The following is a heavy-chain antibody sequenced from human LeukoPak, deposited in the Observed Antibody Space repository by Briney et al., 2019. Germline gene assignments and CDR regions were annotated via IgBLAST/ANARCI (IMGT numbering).Heavy chain of an antibody. V-gene: IGHV1-2*02. CDR3: ARGHFDILTGYYFDY. Sequence: ASVKVSCKASGYTFTGYHMHWVRQAPGQGLEWMGWINPNSGGTNYAQKFQGRVTMSRDTSISTAYMELSRLRSDDTAVYYCARGHFDILTGYYFDYWGQGTLVTVSS. CDR2: INPNSGGT. CDR1: GYTFTGYH. J-gene: IGHJ4*02. D-gene: IGHD3-9*01.